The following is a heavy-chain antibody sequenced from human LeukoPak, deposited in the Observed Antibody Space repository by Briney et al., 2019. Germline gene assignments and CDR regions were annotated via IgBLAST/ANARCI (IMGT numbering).Heavy chain of an antibody. CDR1: GGAVNSYY. J-gene: IGHJ6*03. Sequence: SETLSLTCNVSGGAVNSYYWSWIRQTPGKGPEWIGYISHSGNIDYAPSLKSRVTISVDTSKNQFSLKLSSVTAADTAVYYCARDQVGGGYYYMDVWDKGTTVTVSS. CDR3: ARDQVGGGYYYMDV. V-gene: IGHV4-59*02. D-gene: IGHD2-15*01. CDR2: ISHSGNI.